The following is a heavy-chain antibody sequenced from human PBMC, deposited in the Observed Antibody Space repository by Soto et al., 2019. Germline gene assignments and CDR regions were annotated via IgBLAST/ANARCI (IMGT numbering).Heavy chain of an antibody. V-gene: IGHV1-18*01. CDR1: GYTFTSYG. D-gene: IGHD3-3*01. CDR3: ARGSRYYDFWSGYFPMDV. J-gene: IGHJ6*02. Sequence: QVQLVQSGAEVKKPGASVKVSCKASGYTFTSYGISWVRQAPGQGLEWMGWISAYNGNTNYAQKLQGRVTMTTDTATSTAYMELRSLRSDDTAVYYCARGSRYYDFWSGYFPMDVWGQGTTVTVSS. CDR2: ISAYNGNT.